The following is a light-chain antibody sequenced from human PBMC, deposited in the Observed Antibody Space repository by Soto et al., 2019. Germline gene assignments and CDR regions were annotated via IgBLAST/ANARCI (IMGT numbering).Light chain of an antibody. CDR1: QSIGSN. J-gene: IGKJ2*01. CDR3: HQYEEWLTA. Sequence: EIVMTQSPATLSVFPGERATLSCRASQSIGSNLAWYQQKPGQAPRLLVYGAFNRATGIPDTFSGSGSGTEFTLTISSLQSEDSAVYYCHQYEEWLTAFGQGTKLEIK. CDR2: GAF. V-gene: IGKV3-15*01.